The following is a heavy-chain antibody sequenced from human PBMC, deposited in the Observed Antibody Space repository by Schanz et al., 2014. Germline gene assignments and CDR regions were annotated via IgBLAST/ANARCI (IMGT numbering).Heavy chain of an antibody. Sequence: EVQLVESGGGLLQPGGSLRLSCAASGFTFGTFWMSWVRQAPGKGLEWVANINQDGSDKSYVDSVKGRFTISRDNAKNSLYLQMNSLRPEDTAVYYCAKEDRNHNSDYVYWGQGTLVTVSS. D-gene: IGHD3-22*01. CDR1: GFTFGTFW. V-gene: IGHV3-7*04. J-gene: IGHJ4*02. CDR2: INQDGSDK. CDR3: AKEDRNHNSDYVY.